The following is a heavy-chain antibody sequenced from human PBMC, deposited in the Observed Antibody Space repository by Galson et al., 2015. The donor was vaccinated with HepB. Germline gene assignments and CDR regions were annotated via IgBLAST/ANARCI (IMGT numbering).Heavy chain of an antibody. D-gene: IGHD2-15*01. CDR2: ISSSSSYI. CDR3: ARVAGQRMRGPLDY. V-gene: IGHV3-21*01. J-gene: IGHJ4*02. Sequence: SLRLSCAASGFTFSSYSMNWVRQAPGKGLEWVSSISSSSSYIYYADSVKGRFTISRDNAKNSLYLQMNSLRAEDTAVYYCARVAGQRMRGPLDYWGQGTLVTVSS. CDR1: GFTFSSYS.